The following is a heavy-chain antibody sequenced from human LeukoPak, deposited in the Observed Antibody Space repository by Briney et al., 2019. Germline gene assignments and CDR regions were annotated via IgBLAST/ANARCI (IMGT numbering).Heavy chain of an antibody. CDR2: IKKNGSEK. CDR3: VRDCSSATLSSGCYYAMDV. J-gene: IGHJ6*02. D-gene: IGHD2-2*01. CDR1: GFTFNDYW. Sequence: PGGSLRLSCAASGFTFNDYWMSWVRQAPGKGLEWVAHIKKNGSEKYYVDSLKGGFTISRDNAKNSLFLQMNSLRAEDTAVYYCVRDCSSATLSSGCYYAMDVWGQGTTVTVSS. V-gene: IGHV3-7*03.